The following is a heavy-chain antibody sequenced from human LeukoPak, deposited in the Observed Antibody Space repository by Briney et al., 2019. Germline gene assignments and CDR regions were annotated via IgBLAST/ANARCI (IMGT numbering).Heavy chain of an antibody. CDR3: ATPYCGSFSSLDVFDI. Sequence: SETLSLTCTVSGVSISSDKYYWSWIRQRPGKGLEWIGYMYYSGSTSYNPSLKSRVSISLGTPKNQFSLKLTSVTAADTAVYYCATPYCGSFSSLDVFDIWGQGTMVTVSS. V-gene: IGHV4-31*03. D-gene: IGHD2-21*01. CDR1: GVSISSDKYY. CDR2: MYYSGST. J-gene: IGHJ3*02.